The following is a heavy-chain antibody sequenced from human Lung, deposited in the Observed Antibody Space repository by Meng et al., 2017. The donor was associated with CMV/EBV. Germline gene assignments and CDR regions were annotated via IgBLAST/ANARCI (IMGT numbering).Heavy chain of an antibody. Sequence: QGQLQYSGPGLVKPSQTPALTCTVSGGSISSGDYYWTWIRQPPGKGLEWIGYIYYTGSTYYNPSLKSRVIISVDTSKNQFSLKLNSVTAADTAVYYCARERRHWYGSGSFDFWGQGTLVTVSS. J-gene: IGHJ4*02. CDR2: IYYTGST. CDR1: GGSISSGDYY. V-gene: IGHV4-30-4*01. D-gene: IGHD3-10*01. CDR3: ARERRHWYGSGSFDF.